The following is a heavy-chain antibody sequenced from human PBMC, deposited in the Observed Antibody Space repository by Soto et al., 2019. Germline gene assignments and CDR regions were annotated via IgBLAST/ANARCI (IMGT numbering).Heavy chain of an antibody. CDR3: ARVTGYGKYSGYDYFRVHFDY. CDR2: ISSSSSYT. J-gene: IGHJ4*02. D-gene: IGHD5-12*01. CDR1: GFTFSDYY. V-gene: IGHV3-11*06. Sequence: GGSLRLSCAASGFTFSDYYMSWIRQAPGKGLEWVSYISSSSSYTNYADSVKGRFTISRDNAKNSPYLQMSSLRAEDTAVYYCARVTGYGKYSGYDYFRVHFDYWGQGTLVTVSS.